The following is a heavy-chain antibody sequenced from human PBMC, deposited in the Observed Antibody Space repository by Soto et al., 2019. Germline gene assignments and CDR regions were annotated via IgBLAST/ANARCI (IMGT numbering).Heavy chain of an antibody. Sequence: GGSLRLSCAASGFTFSSYSMNWVRQAPGKGLEWVSSISSSSSYIYYADSVKGRFTISRDNAKNSLYLQMNSLRAEDTAVYYCARVPAAIITPIFIDYWGQGTLVTVSS. CDR3: ARVPAAIITPIFIDY. D-gene: IGHD2-2*01. CDR1: GFTFSSYS. CDR2: ISSSSSYI. J-gene: IGHJ4*02. V-gene: IGHV3-21*01.